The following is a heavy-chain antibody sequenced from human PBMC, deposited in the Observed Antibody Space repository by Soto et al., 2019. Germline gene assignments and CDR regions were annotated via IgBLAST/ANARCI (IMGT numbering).Heavy chain of an antibody. CDR1: GFNFKNYG. CDR3: AKSLVPVLGVPTFSLSDY. V-gene: IGHV3-30*02. J-gene: IGHJ4*02. CDR2: ISYEGSEK. Sequence: GGSLRLSCAASGFNFKNYGMHWVRQAPGKGLQWVGFISYEGSEKEYVESVRGRFTISRDNSKNRLYLQMSSLRLEDTAVYYCAKSLVPVLGVPTFSLSDYWGQATLVTVSS. D-gene: IGHD2-8*02.